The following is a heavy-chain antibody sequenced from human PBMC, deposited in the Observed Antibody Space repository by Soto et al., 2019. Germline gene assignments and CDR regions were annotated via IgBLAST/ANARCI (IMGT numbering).Heavy chain of an antibody. V-gene: IGHV3-23*01. Sequence: EVQLLESGGGLVQPGGSLRLSCAASGFTFSSFAMSWVRQGPGKGLEWVSGITGSGGGAYYADSVKGRFTISRDNSKNTLYLQMDSLRAEDTAVYYCAKGYCSSTSCSRGYFDSWGQGTLVTVSS. CDR1: GFTFSSFA. CDR3: AKGYCSSTSCSRGYFDS. D-gene: IGHD2-2*01. CDR2: ITGSGGGA. J-gene: IGHJ4*02.